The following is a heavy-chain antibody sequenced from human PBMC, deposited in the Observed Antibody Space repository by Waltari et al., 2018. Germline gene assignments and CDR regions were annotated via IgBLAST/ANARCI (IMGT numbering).Heavy chain of an antibody. CDR2: VIPILGIA. V-gene: IGHV1-69*04. Sequence: QVQLVQSGAEVKKPGSSVKVSCKASGGTFSSYAISWVRQAPGQGREWMGRVIPILGIANDAQKFQSGVTVTADESTSTAYMELSSLRSEDTAVYYCARDDGGYYGSGRSYYFDYWGQGTLVTVSS. D-gene: IGHD3-10*01. CDR1: GGTFSSYA. J-gene: IGHJ4*02. CDR3: ARDDGGYYGSGRSYYFDY.